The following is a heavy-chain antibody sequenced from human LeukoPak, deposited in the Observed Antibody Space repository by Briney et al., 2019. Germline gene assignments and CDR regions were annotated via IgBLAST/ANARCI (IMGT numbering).Heavy chain of an antibody. J-gene: IGHJ1*01. V-gene: IGHV3-23*01. D-gene: IGHD2-2*01. CDR2: ISGSGVST. CDR3: AKDPANQLLYPAHFSH. CDR1: GFTFSSHV. Sequence: GGSLRLSCAASGFTFSSHVMNWVPQAPGKGREWVSAISGSGVSTSYADSVKGRFTISRDNSKNTLYLHMNSLRAEDTAIYFCAKDPANQLLYPAHFSHWGQGTLVTVSS.